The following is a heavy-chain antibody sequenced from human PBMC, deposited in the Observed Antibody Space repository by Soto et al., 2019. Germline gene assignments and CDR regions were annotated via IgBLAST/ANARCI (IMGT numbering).Heavy chain of an antibody. CDR3: AGRRDGSGSLDY. D-gene: IGHD3-10*01. V-gene: IGHV4-4*02. Sequence: SETLSLTCAGSGGSISRNNWWSWVRQPPGSQPPGKGLEWIADIYPSGSTNYNPSLKSRVTISLDKSKNQFSLKLSSVTAADTAVYYCAGRRDGSGSLDYWGQGTLVTVSS. CDR2: IYPSGST. CDR1: GGSISRNNW. J-gene: IGHJ4*02.